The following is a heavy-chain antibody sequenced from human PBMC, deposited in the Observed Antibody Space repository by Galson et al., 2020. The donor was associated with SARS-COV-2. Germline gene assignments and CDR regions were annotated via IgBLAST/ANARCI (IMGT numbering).Heavy chain of an antibody. D-gene: IGHD3-10*01. Sequence: ASVKVSCKASGNALSESSTHWVRQVPGKGLEYMGGFDPENGEMIYVEKFQGRVTMTEDTSADSAYMELSSLRSDDTAVYYCARGLRFGYFDYWGQGPLITVSS. CDR2: FDPENGEM. CDR3: ARGLRFGYFDY. CDR1: GNALSESS. V-gene: IGHV1-24*01. J-gene: IGHJ4*02.